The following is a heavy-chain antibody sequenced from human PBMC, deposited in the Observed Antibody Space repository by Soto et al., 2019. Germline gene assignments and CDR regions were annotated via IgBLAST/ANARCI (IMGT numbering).Heavy chain of an antibody. CDR1: GGSISSYY. Sequence: PSETLSLTCTVSGGSISSYYWSWIRQPPGKGLEWIGYIYYSGSTNYNPSLKSRVTISVDTSKNQFSLKLSSVTAADTAVYYCARETLGYCSGGSCYRHWFDPWGQGTLVTVSS. D-gene: IGHD2-15*01. V-gene: IGHV4-59*01. CDR3: ARETLGYCSGGSCYRHWFDP. J-gene: IGHJ5*02. CDR2: IYYSGST.